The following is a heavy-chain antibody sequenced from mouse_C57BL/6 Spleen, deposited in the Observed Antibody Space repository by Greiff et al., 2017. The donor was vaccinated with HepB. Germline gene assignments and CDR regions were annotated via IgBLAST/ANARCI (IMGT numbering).Heavy chain of an antibody. CDR2: INYDGSST. CDR1: GFTFSDYY. CDR3: ARGDDYDGGVDY. D-gene: IGHD2-4*01. V-gene: IGHV5-16*01. Sequence: EVMLVESEGGLVQPGSSMKLSCTASGFTFSDYYMAWVRQVPEKGLEWVANINYDGSSTYYLDSLKSRFIISRDNAKNILYLQMSSLKSEDTSTYYCARGDDYDGGVDYWGQGTTLTVSS. J-gene: IGHJ2*01.